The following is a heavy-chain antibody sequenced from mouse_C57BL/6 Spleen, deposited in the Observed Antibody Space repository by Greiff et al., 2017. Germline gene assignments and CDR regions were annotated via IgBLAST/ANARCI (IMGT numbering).Heavy chain of an antibody. Sequence: EVQLQQSGPELVKPGASVKISCKASGYTFTDYYMHWVKQSHGQSLEWIGDINPNNGGTSYNQKFKGKATLTVDKSSSTAYMELRSLTSVDSAVYYCARARDGLFDYWGQGTTLTVSS. J-gene: IGHJ2*01. CDR2: INPNNGGT. D-gene: IGHD2-3*01. CDR1: GYTFTDYY. CDR3: ARARDGLFDY. V-gene: IGHV1-26*01.